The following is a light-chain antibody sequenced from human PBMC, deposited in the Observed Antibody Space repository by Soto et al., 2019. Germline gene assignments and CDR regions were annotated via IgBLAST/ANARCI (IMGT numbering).Light chain of an antibody. J-gene: IGKJ2*01. CDR2: DAS. V-gene: IGKV1-5*01. Sequence: DIQMTQSPSTLSASVGDRVTITCRASQSISSWMAWYQQKPGKAPKLLIYDASSLDIGVPSRFSGSGSGTEFTLTISSLQPDDFATFYCQQYNNYPYTFVQGTKLEIK. CDR3: QQYNNYPYT. CDR1: QSISSW.